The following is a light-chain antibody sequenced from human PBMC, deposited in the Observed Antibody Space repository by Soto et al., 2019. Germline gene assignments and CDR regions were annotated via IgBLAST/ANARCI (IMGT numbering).Light chain of an antibody. CDR2: DAS. CDR3: QQREKGPLT. V-gene: IGKV3-11*01. Sequence: EVVLTQSPATLSLFPGERATLSCRASQSVRSYLAWYQQKAGQAPRLLIYDASKRATGIPARFSGSGSGTEFTLTISSLEPEDFGVYYCQQREKGPLTFGRGTKVEIK. CDR1: QSVRSY. J-gene: IGKJ4*01.